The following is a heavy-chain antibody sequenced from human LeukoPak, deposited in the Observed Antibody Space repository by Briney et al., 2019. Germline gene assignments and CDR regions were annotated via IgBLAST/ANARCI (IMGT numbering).Heavy chain of an antibody. CDR3: ARAGYSSSWFRGYGMDV. CDR2: INHSGST. V-gene: IGHV4-34*01. Sequence: SETLSLTCAVYGGSFSGYYWSWIRQPPGKGLEWIGEINHSGSTNYNPSLKSRVTISVDTSKNQFSLKLSSVTAADTAVYYCARAGYSSSWFRGYGMDVWGQGTTVTVSS. D-gene: IGHD6-13*01. J-gene: IGHJ6*02. CDR1: GGSFSGYY.